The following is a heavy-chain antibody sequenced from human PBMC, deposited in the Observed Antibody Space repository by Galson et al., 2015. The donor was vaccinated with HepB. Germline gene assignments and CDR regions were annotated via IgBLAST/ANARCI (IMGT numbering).Heavy chain of an antibody. CDR2: TNPSGST. J-gene: IGHJ5*02. V-gene: IGHV4-34*01. Sequence: SETLSLTCAVYGGSFSGYYWSWIRQPPGKGLEWIGETNPSGSTNYNPSLKSRVTILVDTSQNQFSLQLRSVTAADTAVYYCVERAVAGPLSWFDPWSQGTLVTVAS. CDR1: GGSFSGYY. D-gene: IGHD6-19*01. CDR3: VERAVAGPLSWFDP.